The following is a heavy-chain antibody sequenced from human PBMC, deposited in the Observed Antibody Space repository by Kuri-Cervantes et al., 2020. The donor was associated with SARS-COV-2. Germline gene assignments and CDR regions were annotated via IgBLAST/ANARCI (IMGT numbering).Heavy chain of an antibody. J-gene: IGHJ6*03. D-gene: IGHD6-13*01. CDR3: ARDPSGQLGNYYYYYYMDV. V-gene: IGHV3-7*01. Sequence: GGSLRLSCAASGFTFSSYWMSWVRQAPGKGLEWVANIKQDGSERFYVDSVKGRFTISRDNAKNSLYLQMDSLRVEDTAVYYCARDPSGQLGNYYYYYYMDVWGKGTTVTVSS. CDR1: GFTFSSYW. CDR2: IKQDGSER.